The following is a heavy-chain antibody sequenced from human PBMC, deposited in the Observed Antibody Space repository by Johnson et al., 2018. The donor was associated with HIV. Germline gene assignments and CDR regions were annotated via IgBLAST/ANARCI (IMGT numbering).Heavy chain of an antibody. CDR1: GFTFSNAW. V-gene: IGHV3-23*04. J-gene: IGHJ3*02. D-gene: IGHD3-10*01. Sequence: VQLVESGGGLVKPGGSLRLSCAASGFTFSNAWMSWVRQAPGKGLEWVSAISGSGGSTYYADSVKGRFTISRDNSKNTLYLQMNSLRAEDTAVYYCAKDSSFSYYYSDAFDIWGQGTMVTVSS. CDR2: ISGSGGST. CDR3: AKDSSFSYYYSDAFDI.